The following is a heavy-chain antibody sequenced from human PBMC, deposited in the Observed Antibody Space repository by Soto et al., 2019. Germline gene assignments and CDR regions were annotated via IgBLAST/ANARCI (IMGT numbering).Heavy chain of an antibody. V-gene: IGHV3-48*03. CDR2: ISISGTTI. CDR3: AREPGRTGFRTYNYYVDY. CDR1: GFTFSSYE. D-gene: IGHD3-9*01. Sequence: GGSLRLSCAASGFTFSSYEMNWVRQAPGKGLEWVSHISISGTTIYYADSVKGRFTISRDNTKNSLYLQMNSLRAEDTAVYYCAREPGRTGFRTYNYYVDYWGQGTLVTVSS. J-gene: IGHJ4*02.